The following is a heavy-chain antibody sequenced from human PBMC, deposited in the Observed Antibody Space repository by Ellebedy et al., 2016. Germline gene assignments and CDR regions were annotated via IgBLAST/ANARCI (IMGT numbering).Heavy chain of an antibody. CDR1: GFTFRNFF. CDR3: YYGHYSGY. J-gene: IGHJ4*02. V-gene: IGHV3-23*01. Sequence: GGSLRLXXVASGFTFRNFFMSWVRQAPGGGLEWISTISGDGDIIFSADSVKGRFTISRDNSRYTLYLQMDSLRAADTAVYYCYYGHYSGYWGRGTLVTVSS. CDR2: ISGDGDII. D-gene: IGHD4-17*01.